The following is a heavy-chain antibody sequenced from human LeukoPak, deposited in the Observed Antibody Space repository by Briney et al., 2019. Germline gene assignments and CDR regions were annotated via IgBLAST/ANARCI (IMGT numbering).Heavy chain of an antibody. J-gene: IGHJ4*02. D-gene: IGHD3-22*01. V-gene: IGHV3-23*01. Sequence: GGSLRHSCAASGFTFSSYAMSWVRQAPGKGLKSVSGISGSGDNTYYADSVKGRFTISRDNSKNTLYVQVNSLGTEDTAAYYCAKGSYYDSSGSFYFDYWGQGTLVTVSS. CDR2: ISGSGDNT. CDR1: GFTFSSYA. CDR3: AKGSYYDSSGSFYFDY.